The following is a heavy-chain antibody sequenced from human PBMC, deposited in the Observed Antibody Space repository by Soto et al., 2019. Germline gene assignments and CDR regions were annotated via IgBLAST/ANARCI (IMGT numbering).Heavy chain of an antibody. V-gene: IGHV2-5*02. Sequence: QITLKESGPTVVKPTQTLTLTCTFSGFSLRSSGMGVGWIRQPPGKALEWLALIYLDDDKHYSPSLKSRLNITKDNFKNQVVLTMHNMDPVDTATYFCAHSSRWLQRRAAFDIWGPGTMVTVSS. CDR1: GFSLRSSGMG. CDR3: AHSSRWLQRRAAFDI. CDR2: IYLDDDK. J-gene: IGHJ3*02. D-gene: IGHD5-12*01.